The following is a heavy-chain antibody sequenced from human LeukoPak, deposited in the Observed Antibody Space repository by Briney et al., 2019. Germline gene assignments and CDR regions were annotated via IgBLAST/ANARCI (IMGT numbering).Heavy chain of an antibody. D-gene: IGHD6-19*01. Sequence: GGSLRLSCAASKFPFSSYAMTWVRQAPGKGLEWVSSISKSGDATSYADSVKGRFTISRDSSKHTLDLQMNSLRAEDTAVYYCVKGGEQWLVLDYWGQGTLVTVSS. J-gene: IGHJ4*02. CDR1: KFPFSSYA. CDR2: ISKSGDAT. V-gene: IGHV3-23*01. CDR3: VKGGEQWLVLDY.